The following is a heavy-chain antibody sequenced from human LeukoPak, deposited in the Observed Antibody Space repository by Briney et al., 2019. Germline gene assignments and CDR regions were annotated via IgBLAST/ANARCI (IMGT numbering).Heavy chain of an antibody. CDR2: IYHSGSI. D-gene: IGHD6-19*01. V-gene: IGHV4-34*01. J-gene: IGHJ1*01. CDR1: GGPFSGYY. CDR3: ARQYDSGWYKGYFQY. Sequence: PSDTLSLTCGVNGGPFSGYYWSWIRHPPGKGLEWIGEIYHSGSIKYNPSLKSRVTISIDTSKNHFSLKVTSVTAADTPVYYCARQYDSGWYKGYFQYWGQGTLVTVSS.